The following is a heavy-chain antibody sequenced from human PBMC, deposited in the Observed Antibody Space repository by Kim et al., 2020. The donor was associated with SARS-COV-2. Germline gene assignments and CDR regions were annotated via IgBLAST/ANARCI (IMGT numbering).Heavy chain of an antibody. Sequence: SETLSLTCTVSGGSISSSSYYWGWIRQPPGKGLEWIGSIYYSGSTYYNPSLKSRVTISVDTSKNQFSLKLSSVTAADTAVYYCARHYSVAGTPYYYYYGMDVWGQGTTVTVSS. CDR3: ARHYSVAGTPYYYYYGMDV. CDR1: GGSISSSSYY. J-gene: IGHJ6*02. V-gene: IGHV4-39*01. D-gene: IGHD6-19*01. CDR2: IYYSGST.